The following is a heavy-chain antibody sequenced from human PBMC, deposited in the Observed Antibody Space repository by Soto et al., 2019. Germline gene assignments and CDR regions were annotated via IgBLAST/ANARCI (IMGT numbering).Heavy chain of an antibody. V-gene: IGHV1-2*02. Sequence: ASVKVSCKASGYTFTAQYLHWVRKATGEGLEWMGWINPTTGAKRYAQKFQDRFTISRDNAKNSLYLQMNSVRDEDTAVYYCARARGVDYWGQGTQVTVSS. CDR1: GYTFTAQY. CDR3: ARARGVDY. D-gene: IGHD3-16*01. J-gene: IGHJ4*02. CDR2: INPTTGAK.